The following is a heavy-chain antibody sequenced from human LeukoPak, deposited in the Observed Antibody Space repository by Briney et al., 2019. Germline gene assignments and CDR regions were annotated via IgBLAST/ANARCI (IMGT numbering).Heavy chain of an antibody. D-gene: IGHD2-2*02. J-gene: IGHJ3*02. CDR3: ARAPGDIVVVPAAIRAFDI. V-gene: IGHV1-2*02. Sequence: SVKVSCKASGYTFTGYYMHWVRQAPGQGLEWMGWINPNSGGTNYAQKFQGRVTMTRDTSISTAYMELSRLRSDDTAVYYCARAPGDIVVVPAAIRAFDIWGQGTMVTVSS. CDR2: INPNSGGT. CDR1: GYTFTGYY.